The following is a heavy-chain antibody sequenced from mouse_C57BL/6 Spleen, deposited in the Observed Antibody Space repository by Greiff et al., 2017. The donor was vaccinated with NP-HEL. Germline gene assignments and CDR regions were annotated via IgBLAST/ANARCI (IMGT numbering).Heavy chain of an antibody. D-gene: IGHD1-1*01. V-gene: IGHV1-64*01. CDR2: IHPYSVST. Sequence: QVQLQQPGAELVKPGASVKLSCKASGYTFTSYWMHWVKQRPGQGLEWIGMIHPYSVSTNYNEKFKSKATLTVDKSSSTAYMPLSSLTSEDSAVYYCARSGDYYGSCFDYWGQGTTLTVSS. J-gene: IGHJ2*01. CDR1: GYTFTSYW. CDR3: ARSGDYYGSCFDY.